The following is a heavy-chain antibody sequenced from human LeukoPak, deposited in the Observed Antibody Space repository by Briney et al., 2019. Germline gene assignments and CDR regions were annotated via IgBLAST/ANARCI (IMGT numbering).Heavy chain of an antibody. CDR1: GGSISSYY. Sequence: PSETLSLTCTVSGGSISSYYWSWIRQPPGKGLEWIGYIYYSGSTNYNPSLKSRVTISVDTSKNQFSLKLSSVTAADTAVYYCARGPYYYDSSGSLQDIWGQGTMVTVSS. CDR2: IYYSGST. CDR3: ARGPYYYDSSGSLQDI. J-gene: IGHJ3*02. D-gene: IGHD3-22*01. V-gene: IGHV4-59*01.